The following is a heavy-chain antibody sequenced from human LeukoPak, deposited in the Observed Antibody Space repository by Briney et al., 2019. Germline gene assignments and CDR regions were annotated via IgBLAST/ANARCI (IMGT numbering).Heavy chain of an antibody. CDR2: KKQEGSEK. Sequence: GGSLRLLCAASGFIYSSHRESELPEAPGKALEGVANKKQEGSEKYSVDSVKGRYTISRDNDKISLYPQMNSLRTEDTAVYYCARDVRGSVTSYFYYHMDVWGKGTTVTVSS. CDR3: ARDVRGSVTSYFYYHMDV. CDR1: GFIYSSHR. J-gene: IGHJ6*03. D-gene: IGHD5-18*01. V-gene: IGHV3-7*01.